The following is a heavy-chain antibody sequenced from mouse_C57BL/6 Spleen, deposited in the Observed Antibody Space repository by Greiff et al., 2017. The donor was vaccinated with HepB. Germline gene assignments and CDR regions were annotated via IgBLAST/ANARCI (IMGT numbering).Heavy chain of an antibody. CDR1: GYTFTDYN. J-gene: IGHJ1*03. Sequence: VHVKQSGPELVKPGASVKIPCKASGYTFTDYNMDWVKQSHGKSLEWIGDINPNNGGTIYNQKFKGKATLTVDKSSSTAYMELRSLTSEDTAVYYCARKFWYFDVWGTGTTVTVSS. V-gene: IGHV1-18*01. CDR2: INPNNGGT. CDR3: ARKFWYFDV.